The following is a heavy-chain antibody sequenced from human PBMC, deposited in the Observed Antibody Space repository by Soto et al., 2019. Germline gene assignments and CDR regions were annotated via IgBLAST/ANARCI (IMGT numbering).Heavy chain of an antibody. Sequence: SGPTLVNPTQTLTLTCTFSGFSLSTSGIRVSWIRQPPGKALEWLARIDWDDDKFYSTSLKTRLTISKDTSKNQVVLTMTNMDPVDTATYYCARTSYSSSWYHFDYWGKGTLVTVSS. CDR3: ARTSYSSSWYHFDY. CDR2: IDWDDDK. D-gene: IGHD6-13*01. V-gene: IGHV2-70*04. CDR1: GFSLSTSGIR. J-gene: IGHJ4*02.